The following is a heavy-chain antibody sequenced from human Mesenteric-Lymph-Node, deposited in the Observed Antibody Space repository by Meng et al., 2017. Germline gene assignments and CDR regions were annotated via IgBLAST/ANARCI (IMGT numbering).Heavy chain of an antibody. CDR3: ARVTSGSDHSPFGY. J-gene: IGHJ4*02. D-gene: IGHD1-26*01. Sequence: GESLKISCAASGFTFSSYSMNWVRQAPGKGLVWVSRINSDGSSTTYADSVKGRFTISRDNARNTLYLQMNSLRAEDTAVYYCARVTSGSDHSPFGYWGQGTLVTVSS. CDR1: GFTFSSYS. CDR2: INSDGSST. V-gene: IGHV3-74*01.